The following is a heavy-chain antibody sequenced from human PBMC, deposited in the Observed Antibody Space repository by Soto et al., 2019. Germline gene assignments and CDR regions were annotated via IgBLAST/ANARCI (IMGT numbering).Heavy chain of an antibody. V-gene: IGHV4-34*01. D-gene: IGHD3-9*01. J-gene: IGHJ4*02. CDR3: ARGGRSVLLYFDWLSGNWYDY. CDR1: GGSFSGYY. CDR2: INHSGST. Sequence: QVQLQQWGAGLLKPSETLSLTCAVYGGSFSGYYWSWIRQPPGKGLEWIGEINHSGSTNYNPSLKSRVTRSVDTYKNQFARKLSSVTAADTAVYYCARGGRSVLLYFDWLSGNWYDYWGQGTLVTVSS.